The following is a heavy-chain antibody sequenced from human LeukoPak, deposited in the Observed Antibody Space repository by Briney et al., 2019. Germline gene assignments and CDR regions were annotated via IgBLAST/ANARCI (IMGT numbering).Heavy chain of an antibody. CDR2: INWNGGST. J-gene: IGHJ4*02. V-gene: IGHV3-20*04. D-gene: IGHD6-6*01. CDR3: ARDEYSSFYAFDY. CDR1: GFTFDDYG. Sequence: GGSLRLSCAASGFTFDDYGMSWVRQAPGKGLEWVSGINWNGGSTAYEDSVKGRLTISRENAKNSLYLQMNSLRAEDTALYYCARDEYSSFYAFDYWGQGTLVTVSS.